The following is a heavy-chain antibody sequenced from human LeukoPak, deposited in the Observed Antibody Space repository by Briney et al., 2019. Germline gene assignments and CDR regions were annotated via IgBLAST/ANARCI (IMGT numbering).Heavy chain of an antibody. J-gene: IGHJ6*03. Sequence: GSSVKVSCKASGGTFSSYAISWVRQATGQGLEWMGWMNPNSGNTGYAQKFQGRVTITRNTSISTAYMELSSLRSEDTAVYYCARGSQPDFWSGFHSYYYYYMDVWGKGTTVTVSS. CDR1: GGTFSSYA. CDR3: ARGSQPDFWSGFHSYYYYYMDV. CDR2: MNPNSGNT. V-gene: IGHV1-8*03. D-gene: IGHD3-3*01.